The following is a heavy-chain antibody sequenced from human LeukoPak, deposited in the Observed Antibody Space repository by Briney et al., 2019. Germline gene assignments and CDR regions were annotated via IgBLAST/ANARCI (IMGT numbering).Heavy chain of an antibody. D-gene: IGHD3-10*01. J-gene: IGHJ4*02. CDR1: GGSFSGYY. CDR3: ARAGRWGGYFDY. Sequence: SETLSLTCAVYGGSFSGYYWSWIRQPPGKGLEWIGEINHSGSTNYNPSLKSRVTISVDTSKNQFSLKLSSVTAADTAVYSCARAGRWGGYFDYWGQGTLVTVPS. V-gene: IGHV4-34*01. CDR2: INHSGST.